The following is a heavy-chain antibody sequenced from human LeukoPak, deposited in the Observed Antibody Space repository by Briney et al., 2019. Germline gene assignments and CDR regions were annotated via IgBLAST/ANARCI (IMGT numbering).Heavy chain of an antibody. J-gene: IGHJ5*02. D-gene: IGHD1-26*01. CDR1: GGSISSGGYY. CDR2: IYHSGST. Sequence: PSQTLSLTCTVSGGSISSGGYYWSWIRQPPGKGLEWIGYIYHSGSTYYNPSLKSRVTISVGRSKNQFSLKLSSVTAADTAVYYCARGRKPDVATTTGNNWFDPWGQGTLVTVSS. CDR3: ARGRKPDVATTTGNNWFDP. V-gene: IGHV4-30-2*01.